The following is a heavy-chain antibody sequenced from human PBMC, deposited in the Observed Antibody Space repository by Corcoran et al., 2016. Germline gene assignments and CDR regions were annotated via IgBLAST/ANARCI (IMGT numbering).Heavy chain of an antibody. Sequence: QVQLQESGPGLVKPSETLSLTCTVSGYSISSGYYWGWIRQPPGKGLEWIGSIYHSGSTYYNPSLKSRVTISVDTSKNQFSLKLSSVTAADTAVYYCASTLYSYSKHDYWGQGTLVTVSS. V-gene: IGHV4-38-2*02. CDR1: GYSISSGYY. D-gene: IGHD5-18*01. CDR3: ASTLYSYSKHDY. J-gene: IGHJ4*02. CDR2: IYHSGST.